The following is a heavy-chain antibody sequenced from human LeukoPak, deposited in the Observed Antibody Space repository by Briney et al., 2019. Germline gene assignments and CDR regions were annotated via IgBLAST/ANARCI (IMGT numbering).Heavy chain of an antibody. J-gene: IGHJ3*02. Sequence: ASVKVSFKASGYTFTSYYMHWVRQAPGQGLEWMGWINPDSGVTNYPQKFQGRVTMTRDTPSSTAYMELIRLRSDDTAVYYCARDGTFDIWGQGTMVTVSS. CDR2: INPDSGVT. CDR1: GYTFTSYY. V-gene: IGHV1-2*02. D-gene: IGHD2-15*01. CDR3: ARDGTFDI.